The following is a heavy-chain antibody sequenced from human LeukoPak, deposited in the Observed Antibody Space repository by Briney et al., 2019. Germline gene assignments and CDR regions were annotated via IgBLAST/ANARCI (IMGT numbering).Heavy chain of an antibody. CDR2: INTNTGNP. J-gene: IGHJ6*02. D-gene: IGHD3-3*01. V-gene: IGHV7-4-1*02. Sequence: ASVTVSCTASGYTFTIYAMNWVRQAPGQGLEWMGWINTNTGNPTYAQGFTGRFVFSLDTSVSTAYLQISSLKAEDTAVYYCARGSKIFEPDYGMDVWGQGTTVTVSS. CDR1: GYTFTIYA. CDR3: ARGSKIFEPDYGMDV.